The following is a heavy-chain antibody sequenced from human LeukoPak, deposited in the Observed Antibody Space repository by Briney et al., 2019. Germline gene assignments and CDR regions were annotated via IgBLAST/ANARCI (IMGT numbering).Heavy chain of an antibody. V-gene: IGHV4-4*07. D-gene: IGHD6-13*01. J-gene: IGHJ3*02. CDR1: AGSISSYY. CDR2: IYTSGST. CDR3: ARDSFSSSWWRGAFDI. Sequence: PSETLSLTCTVSAGSISSYYCSWIRQPAGKGLEWIGRIYTSGSTNYNPSLKSRVTMSVDTPKNQFSLKLSSVTAADTAVYYCARDSFSSSWWRGAFDIWGQGTMVTVSS.